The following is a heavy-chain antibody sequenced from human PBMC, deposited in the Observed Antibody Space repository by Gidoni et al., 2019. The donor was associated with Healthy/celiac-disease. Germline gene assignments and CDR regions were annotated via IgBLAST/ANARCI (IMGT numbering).Heavy chain of an antibody. Sequence: QVQLVESGGGVVQPGRSLRLSCAASGFTFSSYGMHWVRQAPGKGLEWVAVIWYDGSNKYYADSVKGRFTISRDNSKNTLYLQMNSLRAEDTAVYYCARDLGYYDSMDYWGQGTLVTVSS. D-gene: IGHD3-22*01. J-gene: IGHJ4*02. CDR2: IWYDGSNK. V-gene: IGHV3-33*08. CDR3: ARDLGYYDSMDY. CDR1: GFTFSSYG.